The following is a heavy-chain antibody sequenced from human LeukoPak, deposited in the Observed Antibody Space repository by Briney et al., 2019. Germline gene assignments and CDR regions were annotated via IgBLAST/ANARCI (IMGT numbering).Heavy chain of an antibody. Sequence: GGSLRLSCAASGFTFSSYRMHWVRQAPGKGLEWVSSISSSSSYIYYADSVKGRFTISRDNAKNSLYLQMNSLRAEDTAVYYCFLAVAGRERFDYWGQGTLVTVSS. D-gene: IGHD6-19*01. CDR2: ISSSSSYI. V-gene: IGHV3-21*01. CDR1: GFTFSSYR. J-gene: IGHJ4*02. CDR3: FLAVAGRERFDY.